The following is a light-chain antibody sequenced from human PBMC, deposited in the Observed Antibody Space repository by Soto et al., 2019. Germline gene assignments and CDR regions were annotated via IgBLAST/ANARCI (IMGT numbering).Light chain of an antibody. CDR3: QQYDSVFT. CDR1: QGITNY. J-gene: IGKJ5*01. Sequence: DIQVTQSPSSLSASVGDRVTITCQASQGITNYLNWYQQKPGKAPKLLIYGASNLETGVPSRFSGSGSGTDFTFTISSLQAEDIATYFCQQYDSVFTFGNGTRVEIK. V-gene: IGKV1-33*01. CDR2: GAS.